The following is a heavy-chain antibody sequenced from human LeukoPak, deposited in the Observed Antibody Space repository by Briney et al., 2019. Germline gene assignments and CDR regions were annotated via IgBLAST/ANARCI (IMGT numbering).Heavy chain of an antibody. CDR1: GFTFSSYS. J-gene: IGHJ4*02. D-gene: IGHD1-26*01. V-gene: IGHV3-21*01. Sequence: GGSLRLSCAASGFTFSSYSMNWVRQAPGKGLEWVSSISSSSSYIYYADSVKGRFTISRDNTKNSLYLQMNSLRAEDTAVYYCARDSGRIFDYWGQGTLVTVSS. CDR2: ISSSSSYI. CDR3: ARDSGRIFDY.